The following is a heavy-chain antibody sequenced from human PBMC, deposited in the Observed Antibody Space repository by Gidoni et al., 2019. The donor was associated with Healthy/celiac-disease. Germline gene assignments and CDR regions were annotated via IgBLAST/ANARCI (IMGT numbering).Heavy chain of an antibody. Sequence: QLQLQESGPGLVKPSETLSLTCPVSGGSISSRRYYWGWIRQPPGKGLEWIGSIYYSGSTYYKPSLKSRVTISVDTSKNQFSLKLSSVTAADTAVYYCARTHDYDFWSGGMAWFDPWGQGTLVTVSS. CDR3: ARTHDYDFWSGGMAWFDP. J-gene: IGHJ5*02. CDR1: GGSISSRRYY. CDR2: IYYSGST. V-gene: IGHV4-39*01. D-gene: IGHD3-3*01.